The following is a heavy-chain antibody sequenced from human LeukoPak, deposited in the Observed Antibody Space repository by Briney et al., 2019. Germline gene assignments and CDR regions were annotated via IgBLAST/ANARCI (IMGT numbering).Heavy chain of an antibody. CDR3: ARDGGPYYYYYMDV. J-gene: IGHJ6*03. Sequence: SETLSLTCTASGGSISSYYWSWIRQPPGKGLEWIGYIYYSGSTNYNPSLKRRVTISVDTSKNQFSLKLSSVTAADTAVYYCARDGGPYYYYYMDVWGKGTTVTVSS. D-gene: IGHD2-15*01. V-gene: IGHV4-59*01. CDR1: GGSISSYY. CDR2: IYYSGST.